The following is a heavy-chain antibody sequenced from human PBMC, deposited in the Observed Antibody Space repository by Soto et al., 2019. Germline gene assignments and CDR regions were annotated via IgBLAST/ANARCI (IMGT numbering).Heavy chain of an antibody. V-gene: IGHV4-39*01. CDR2: IYYSGST. D-gene: IGHD3-16*01. CDR3: ARSRFSGRIMITFGGVTNFDY. Sequence: SETLSLTCTVSGGSISSSSYYWGWIRQPPGKGLEWIGSIYYSGSTYYNPSLKSRVTISVDTSKNQFSLKLSSVTAADTAVYYCARSRFSGRIMITFGGVTNFDYWGQGTLVTVSS. J-gene: IGHJ4*02. CDR1: GGSISSSSYY.